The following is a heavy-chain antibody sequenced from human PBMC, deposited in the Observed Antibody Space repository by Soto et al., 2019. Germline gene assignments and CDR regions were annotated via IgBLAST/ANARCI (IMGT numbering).Heavy chain of an antibody. J-gene: IGHJ4*02. D-gene: IGHD6-19*01. CDR3: AKDLAHEYSSGWYVFAY. V-gene: IGHV3-9*01. CDR2: TSWNSGSI. CDR1: GFTFDDYA. Sequence: EVQLVESGGGLVQPGRSLRLSCAASGFTFDDYAMHWVRQAPGKGLEWVSGTSWNSGSIGYADSVKGRFTISRDNAKNSLYLQMNSLRAEDTALYYCAKDLAHEYSSGWYVFAYWGQGTLVPVSS.